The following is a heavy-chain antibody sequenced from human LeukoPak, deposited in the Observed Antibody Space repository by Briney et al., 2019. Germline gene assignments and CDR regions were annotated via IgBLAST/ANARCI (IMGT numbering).Heavy chain of an antibody. CDR2: ISYDGSNK. J-gene: IGHJ6*02. CDR3: ARDRSGLATTFYYYYYGMDV. D-gene: IGHD5-24*01. CDR1: GFTFSSYA. Sequence: GGSLRLSCAASGFTFSSYAMHWVRQAPGKGLEWVAVISYDGSNKYYADSVKGRSTISRDNSKNTLYLQMNSLRAEDTAVYYCARDRSGLATTFYYYYYGMDVWGQGTTVTVSS. V-gene: IGHV3-30-3*01.